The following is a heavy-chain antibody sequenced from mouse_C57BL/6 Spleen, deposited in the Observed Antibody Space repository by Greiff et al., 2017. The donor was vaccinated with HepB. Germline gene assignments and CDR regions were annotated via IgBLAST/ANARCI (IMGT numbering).Heavy chain of an antibody. CDR3: ARSYYEYGWYFDV. V-gene: IGHV1-52*01. CDR2: IDPSDSET. D-gene: IGHD2-4*01. Sequence: QVQLQQPGAELVRPGSSVKLSCKASGYTFTSYWMHWVKQRPIQGLEWIGNIDPSDSETHYNQKFKDKATLTVDKSSSTAYMQLSSLTSEDSAVYYGARSYYEYGWYFDVWGTGTTVTVSS. J-gene: IGHJ1*03. CDR1: GYTFTSYW.